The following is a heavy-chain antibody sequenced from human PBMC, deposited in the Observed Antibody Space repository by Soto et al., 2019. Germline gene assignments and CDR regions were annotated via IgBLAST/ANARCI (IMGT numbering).Heavy chain of an antibody. CDR2: ISSSSSYI. Sequence: EVQLVESGGGLVKPGGSLRLSCAASGFTFSSYSMNWVRQAPGKGLEWVSSISSSSSYIYYADSVKGRFTISRDNAKNSLYLQMHSRRAEDTAVYYCARAGVVVPAAPLARSWYFDLGGRGTLVTVSS. CDR1: GFTFSSYS. J-gene: IGHJ2*01. CDR3: ARAGVVVPAAPLARSWYFDL. D-gene: IGHD2-2*01. V-gene: IGHV3-21*01.